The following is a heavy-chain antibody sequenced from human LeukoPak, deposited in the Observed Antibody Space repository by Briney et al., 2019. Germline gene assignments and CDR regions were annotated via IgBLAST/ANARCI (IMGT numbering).Heavy chain of an antibody. J-gene: IGHJ6*03. CDR2: ICIKGGTR. CDR3: ARDACPGSTIGVCYSGYYYMHV. V-gene: IGHV3-11*04. CDR1: GFTFNDYY. D-gene: IGHD2-8*01. Sequence: GSLTLSCAASGFTFNDYYMSWLRQAPPARREWLSYICIKGGTRYYSDSVKCRFHISRDNAKTTLYLQMNRLRAEDTAVYHCARDACPGSTIGVCYSGYYYMHVWSERTTVTVSS.